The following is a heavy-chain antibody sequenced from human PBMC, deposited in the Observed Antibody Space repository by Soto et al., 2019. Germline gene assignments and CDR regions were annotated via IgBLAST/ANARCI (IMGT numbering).Heavy chain of an antibody. CDR2: INPNSGGT. CDR1: GYTFTGYY. CDR3: ARDLGNCSSTSCLGGMDV. D-gene: IGHD2-2*01. Sequence: ASVKVSCKASGYTFTGYYMHWVRQAPGQGLEWMGWINPNSGGTNYAQKFQGWVTMTRDTSVSTAYMELSRLRSDDTAVYYCARDLGNCSSTSCLGGMDVWGQGTTVTVSS. V-gene: IGHV1-2*04. J-gene: IGHJ6*02.